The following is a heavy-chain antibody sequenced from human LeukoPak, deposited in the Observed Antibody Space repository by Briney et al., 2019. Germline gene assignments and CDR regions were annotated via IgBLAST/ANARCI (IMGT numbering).Heavy chain of an antibody. V-gene: IGHV1-2*02. CDR2: INPNNGGT. J-gene: IGHJ4*02. CDR1: GYTFTGYY. D-gene: IGHD6-19*01. CDR3: ARDIAVAGTEFDY. Sequence: VASVKVSCKASGYTFTGYYMHWVRQAPGQGLEWMGWINPNNGGTNYAQKFQGRVTMTRDTSISTAYMELSRLRSDDTAVYYCARDIAVAGTEFDYWGQGTLVTVSS.